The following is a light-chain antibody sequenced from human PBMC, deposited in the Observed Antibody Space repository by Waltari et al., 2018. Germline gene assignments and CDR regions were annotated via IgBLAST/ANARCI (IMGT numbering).Light chain of an antibody. V-gene: IGKV3-20*01. CDR3: QHYVRLPAT. CDR1: QSVSRS. Sequence: IVLTQSPGTLSLSPGERATLSCRASQSVSRSLAWYQQKPGQAPKLRIYGASTRATGIPDRFTGSGSGTDFSLTSSSLEPEDFAIYFCQHYVRLPATFGQGTKVEIK. CDR2: GAS. J-gene: IGKJ1*01.